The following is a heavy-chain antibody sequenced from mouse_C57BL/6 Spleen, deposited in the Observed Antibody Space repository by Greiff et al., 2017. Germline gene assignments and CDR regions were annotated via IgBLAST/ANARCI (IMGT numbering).Heavy chain of an antibody. D-gene: IGHD3-2*02. Sequence: DVMLVESGGGLVKPGGSLKLSCAASGFTFSDYGMHWVRQAPEKGLEWVAYISSGISTIYYAETVKGRFTISRDNAKNTLFLQMTSRRSEDTAMYYCATYSSGYYFDYWGQGTTLTVSS. CDR1: GFTFSDYG. CDR3: ATYSSGYYFDY. CDR2: ISSGISTI. V-gene: IGHV5-17*01. J-gene: IGHJ2*01.